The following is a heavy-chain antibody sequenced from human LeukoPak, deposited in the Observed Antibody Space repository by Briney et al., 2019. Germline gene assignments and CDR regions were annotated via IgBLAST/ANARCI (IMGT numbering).Heavy chain of an antibody. CDR1: GGSISSSSYY. J-gene: IGHJ3*02. CDR2: IYHSGST. V-gene: IGHV4-39*07. CDR3: ARERDDAFDI. Sequence: SETLSLTCTVSGGSISSSSYYWGWIRQPPGKGLEWIGYIYHSGSTYYNPSLKSRVTISVDRSKNQFSLQLNSVTPEDTAVYYCARERDDAFDIWGQGTMVAVSS.